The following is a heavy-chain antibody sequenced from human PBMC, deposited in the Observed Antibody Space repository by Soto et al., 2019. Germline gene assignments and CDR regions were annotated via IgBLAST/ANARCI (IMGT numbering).Heavy chain of an antibody. V-gene: IGHV4-4*02. J-gene: IGHJ6*02. CDR1: GGSISSSNW. Sequence: SETLSLTCAVSGGSISSSNWWSWVRQPPGKGLEWIGEIYHSGSTNYNPSLKSRVTISVDKSKNQFSLKMSSVTAADTAVYYCAGLDSSSWYYYYYGMDVWGQGTTVTV. D-gene: IGHD6-13*01. CDR3: AGLDSSSWYYYYYGMDV. CDR2: IYHSGST.